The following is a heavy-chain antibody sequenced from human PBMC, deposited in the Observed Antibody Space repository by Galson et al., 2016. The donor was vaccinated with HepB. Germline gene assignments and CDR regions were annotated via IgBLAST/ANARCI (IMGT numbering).Heavy chain of an antibody. D-gene: IGHD4-17*01. CDR1: GFIFSSYG. V-gene: IGHV3-33*01. CDR2: IWYAGSNK. Sequence: SLRLSCAASGFIFSSYGMHWVRQAPGKGLEWVAVIWYAGSNKYYADSVKGRFTISRDNSKNTLYLQMNSLRAADTAVYYCARGDNPDYGDYASAYYYMDVWGKGTTVTVSS. J-gene: IGHJ6*03. CDR3: ARGDNPDYGDYASAYYYMDV.